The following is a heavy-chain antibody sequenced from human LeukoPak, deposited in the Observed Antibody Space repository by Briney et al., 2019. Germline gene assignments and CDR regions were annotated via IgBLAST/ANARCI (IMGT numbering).Heavy chain of an antibody. CDR3: ARDDLHGGFDH. D-gene: IGHD3-16*01. V-gene: IGHV1-69*04. CDR1: GATFTSST. J-gene: IGHJ4*02. Sequence: SVRVSCTASGATFTSSTINWGRQAAGQGLAWMGRIISILGIANYAQKFQGRVTITADKSTSTAYMELSSLRSEDTAVYYCARDDLHGGFDHWRQGTVVTVSS. CDR2: IISILGIA.